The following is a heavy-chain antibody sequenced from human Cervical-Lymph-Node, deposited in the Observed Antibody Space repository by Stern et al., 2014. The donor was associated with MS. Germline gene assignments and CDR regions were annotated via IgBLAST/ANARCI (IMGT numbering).Heavy chain of an antibody. CDR3: AARYSSNWYDYYYGLDV. J-gene: IGHJ6*02. D-gene: IGHD6-13*01. CDR1: GFTFSSSA. CDR2: IVVGSGNT. V-gene: IGHV1-58*01. Sequence: QMQLVQSGPEVKKPGTSVKVSCKASGFTFSSSAVHWVRQARGQSLEWIGWIVVGSGNTNYAQKFQERVSITRDMSTSTAYMELSSLRSEDTAVYYCAARYSSNWYDYYYGLDVWGQGTTVTVSS.